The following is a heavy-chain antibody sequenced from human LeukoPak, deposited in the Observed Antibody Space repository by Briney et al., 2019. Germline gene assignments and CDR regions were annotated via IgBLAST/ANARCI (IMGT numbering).Heavy chain of an antibody. J-gene: IGHJ4*02. D-gene: IGHD3-22*01. CDR3: ARHYYDSSGYYYVGFDY. V-gene: IGHV4-59*01. Sequence: SETLSLTCTVSGGSISSYYWSWIRQPPGKGLEWIGYIYYSGSTNYNPSLKSRVTISVDMSKNQFSLKLSSVTAADTAVYYCARHYYDSSGYYYVGFDYWGQGTLVTVSS. CDR2: IYYSGST. CDR1: GGSISSYY.